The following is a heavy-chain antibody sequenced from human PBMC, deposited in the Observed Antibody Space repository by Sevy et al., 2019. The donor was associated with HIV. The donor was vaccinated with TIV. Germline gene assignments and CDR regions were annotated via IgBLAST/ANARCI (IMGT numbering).Heavy chain of an antibody. CDR3: AKDIADTAMDHFDY. Sequence: GGSLRLSCAASGFTFSSYGMHWVRQAPGEGLEWVAVISYDGSNKYYADSVKGRFTISRDNSKNTLYLQMNSLRAEDTAVYYCAKDIADTAMDHFDYWGQGTLVTVSS. CDR2: ISYDGSNK. V-gene: IGHV3-30*18. D-gene: IGHD5-18*01. CDR1: GFTFSSYG. J-gene: IGHJ4*02.